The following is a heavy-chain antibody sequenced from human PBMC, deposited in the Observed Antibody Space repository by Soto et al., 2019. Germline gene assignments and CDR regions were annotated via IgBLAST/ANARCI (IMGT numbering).Heavy chain of an antibody. D-gene: IGHD3-10*01. J-gene: IGHJ5*02. CDR2: FYHIGST. CDR3: ARAPEVLWFGELLNWFDP. V-gene: IGHV4-38-2*01. Sequence: SETLSLTCAVSGYSISSGYYWGWIRQPPGKGLECIGIFYHIGSTYYNPSLKSRVTISVDTSKNQFSLKLSSVTAADTAVYYCARAPEVLWFGELLNWFDPWGQGTLVTVSS. CDR1: GYSISSGYY.